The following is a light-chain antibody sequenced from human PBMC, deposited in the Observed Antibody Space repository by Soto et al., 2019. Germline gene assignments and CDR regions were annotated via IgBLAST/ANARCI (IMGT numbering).Light chain of an antibody. CDR2: DVN. J-gene: IGLJ3*02. Sequence: QSVLTHPPSASGSPGQSLTISCTGTSSDVGAHNYVSWYQQNPGKAPKLMLYDVNKRPSGVPDRFSGSKSGNTASLTVSGLQAEDEADYYCSSYAGGNNWVFGGGTKVTVL. CDR3: SSYAGGNNWV. V-gene: IGLV2-8*01. CDR1: SSDVGAHNY.